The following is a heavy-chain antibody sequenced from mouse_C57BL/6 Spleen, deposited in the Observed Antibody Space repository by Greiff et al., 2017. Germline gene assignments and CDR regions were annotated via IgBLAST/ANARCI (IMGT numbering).Heavy chain of an antibody. CDR2: IDPSDSET. D-gene: IGHD2-2*01. V-gene: IGHV1-52*01. Sequence: QVQLQQPGAELVRPGSSVKLSCKASGYTFTSYWMHWVKQRPIQGLEWIGNIDPSDSETHYNQKFKDKATLTVDKSSSTAYMQLSSLTSEDSAVYYGARSGYDEGFAYWGQGTLVTVSA. CDR3: ARSGYDEGFAY. J-gene: IGHJ3*01. CDR1: GYTFTSYW.